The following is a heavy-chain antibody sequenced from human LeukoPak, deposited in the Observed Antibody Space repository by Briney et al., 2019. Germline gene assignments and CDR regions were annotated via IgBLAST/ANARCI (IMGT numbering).Heavy chain of an antibody. V-gene: IGHV4-34*01. CDR3: AKEKTSVKAFFDY. CDR1: GGSFSGYY. Sequence: SETLSLTCAVYGGSFSGYYWSWLRQPPGKGLEWIGEINHSGSTNYNPSLKSRVAISVDTSKNQFSLKLSSVSAADTAVYYCAKEKTSVKAFFDYWGQGTLVTVSS. CDR2: INHSGST. J-gene: IGHJ4*02.